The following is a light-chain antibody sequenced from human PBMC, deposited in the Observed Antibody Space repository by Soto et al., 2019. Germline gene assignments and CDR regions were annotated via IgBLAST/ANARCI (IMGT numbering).Light chain of an antibody. J-gene: IGLJ1*01. Sequence: QCALTQPASVSGSPGQSITISCTGTSSDVGSYNLVSWYQQHPGKAPQLMIYEVSKRPSGVSNRFSGSKSGNTASLTISGLQAEDGADYSCCSYAGSSTPLIFGTGTKLTVL. V-gene: IGLV2-23*02. CDR1: SSDVGSYNL. CDR2: EVS. CDR3: CSYAGSSTPLI.